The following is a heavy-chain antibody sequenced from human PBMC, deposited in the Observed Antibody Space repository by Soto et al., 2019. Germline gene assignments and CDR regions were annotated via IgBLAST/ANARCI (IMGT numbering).Heavy chain of an antibody. CDR3: ARKPPSAIQGWAFGMDV. Sequence: EVQLVETGGSLIQSGGSLRLSCAASGFTVADNYRIWVRQPPGKGLEWVSTTFSGGTTRYASSVKGRFTVSRDISKNTLYLQMNNLRAEDMALYYCARKPPSAIQGWAFGMDVWGQGTTVSVSS. CDR2: TFSGGTT. V-gene: IGHV3-53*02. D-gene: IGHD2-2*01. J-gene: IGHJ6*02. CDR1: GFTVADNY.